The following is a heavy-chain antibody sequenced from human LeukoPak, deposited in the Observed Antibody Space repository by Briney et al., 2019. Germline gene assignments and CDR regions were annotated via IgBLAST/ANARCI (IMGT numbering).Heavy chain of an antibody. CDR1: GFTFSSYG. J-gene: IGHJ4*02. CDR3: AKDQYSSSNFFDC. D-gene: IGHD6-6*01. V-gene: IGHV3-30*02. Sequence: GGSLRLSCAASGFTFSSYGMHWVRQAPGKGLEWVAFIQSDGSIKYYADSVKGRFTISRDNSKNTLYLQMNSLRAVDTAVFYCAKDQYSSSNFFDCWGQGTLVTVSS. CDR2: IQSDGSIK.